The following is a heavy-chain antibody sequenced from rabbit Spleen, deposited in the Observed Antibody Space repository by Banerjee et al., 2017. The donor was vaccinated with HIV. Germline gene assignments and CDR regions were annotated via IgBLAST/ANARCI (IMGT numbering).Heavy chain of an antibody. CDR1: GFSFSSSYY. V-gene: IGHV1S40*01. CDR3: ARDLAGVIGWNFSL. Sequence: QSLEESGGDLVKPGASLTLTCTASGFSFSSSYYMCWVRQAPGKGLEWIACIYAGSSGSTYYASWVNGRFTISSHNAQNTLYLQLNSLTSADTATYFCARDLAGVIGWNFSLWGPGTLVTVS. D-gene: IGHD4-1*01. J-gene: IGHJ4*01. CDR2: IYAGSSGST.